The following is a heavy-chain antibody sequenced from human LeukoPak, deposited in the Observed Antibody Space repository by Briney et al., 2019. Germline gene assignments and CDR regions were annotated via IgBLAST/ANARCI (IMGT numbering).Heavy chain of an antibody. J-gene: IGHJ5*01. CDR2: INAKSGDT. D-gene: IGHD2-8*02. Sequence: GASVKVSFKASGYTFTDYYLHWVRQAPGQGLEWMGWINAKSGDTKYAQKFQARVTMTRDTSITTTYMEVSRLSSDDTGVYYCARQNTGQLDSWGQGTLVTVSS. V-gene: IGHV1-2*02. CDR1: GYTFTDYY. CDR3: ARQNTGQLDS.